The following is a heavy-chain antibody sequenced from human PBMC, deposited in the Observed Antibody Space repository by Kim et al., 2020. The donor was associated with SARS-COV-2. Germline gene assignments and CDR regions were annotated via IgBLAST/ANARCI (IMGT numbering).Heavy chain of an antibody. V-gene: IGHV3-30*04. CDR3: ARPEVRGSGGYSRLFDY. Sequence: GGSLRLYCAASGFTFSSYAMHWVRQAPGKGLEWVAVISYDGSNKYYADSVKGRFTISRDNSKNTLYLQMNSLRAEDTAVYYCARPEVRGSGGYSRLFDYWGQGTLVTVSS. CDR2: ISYDGSNK. D-gene: IGHD3-10*01. J-gene: IGHJ4*02. CDR1: GFTFSSYA.